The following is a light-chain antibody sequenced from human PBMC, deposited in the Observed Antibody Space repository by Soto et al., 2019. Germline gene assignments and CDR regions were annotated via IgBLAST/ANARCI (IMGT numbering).Light chain of an antibody. J-gene: IGKJ5*01. V-gene: IGKV1-5*03. Sequence: DIQMTQSPSTLSASVGDRVIITCRASQSISTWLAWYQQKPGKAPKLLIYKASSLESGVPSRFSGSGSGTEFTLTISSLQPDDFATYYCQQYSGFSITFGQGTRLDIK. CDR1: QSISTW. CDR3: QQYSGFSIT. CDR2: KAS.